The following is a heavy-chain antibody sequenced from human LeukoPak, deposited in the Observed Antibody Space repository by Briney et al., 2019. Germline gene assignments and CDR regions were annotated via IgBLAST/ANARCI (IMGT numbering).Heavy chain of an antibody. V-gene: IGHV4-39*01. CDR1: GGAISSSSYY. Sequence: PSETLSLTCTVSGGAISSSSYYWGWLRQPPGTGLERIGSIYYSGRTYYNPSLKSRVTISVDTSKNQFSLKLSSATAADTAVYYCARRPTRSGYDPPFDYWGQGTLVTVSS. J-gene: IGHJ4*02. CDR3: ARRPTRSGYDPPFDY. D-gene: IGHD5-12*01. CDR2: IYYSGRT.